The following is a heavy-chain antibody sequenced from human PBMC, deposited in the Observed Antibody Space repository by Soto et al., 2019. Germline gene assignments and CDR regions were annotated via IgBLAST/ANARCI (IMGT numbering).Heavy chain of an antibody. J-gene: IGHJ4*02. D-gene: IGHD3-22*01. Sequence: GGSLRLSCAASGFTFSSYAMHWVRQAPGKGLEWVAVISYDGSNKYYADSVKGRFTISRDNSKNTLYLQMNSLRAEDTAVYYCARDLNGYYYDSSGYSLPCYWGQGTLVTVSS. CDR2: ISYDGSNK. CDR3: ARDLNGYYYDSSGYSLPCY. V-gene: IGHV3-30-3*01. CDR1: GFTFSSYA.